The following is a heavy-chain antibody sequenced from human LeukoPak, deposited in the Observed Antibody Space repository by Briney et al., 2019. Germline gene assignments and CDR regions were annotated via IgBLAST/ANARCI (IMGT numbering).Heavy chain of an antibody. CDR3: AREVEVYRASFDP. J-gene: IGHJ5*02. D-gene: IGHD5-24*01. V-gene: IGHV1-69*01. CDR2: IIPIFGTA. CDR1: GGTFSSYA. Sequence: SVKVSCKASGGTFSSYAISWVRQAPGQGLGWMGGIIPIFGTANYAQKFQGRVTITADESTSTAHMELSSLRSEDTAVYYCAREVEVYRASFDPWGQGTLVTVSS.